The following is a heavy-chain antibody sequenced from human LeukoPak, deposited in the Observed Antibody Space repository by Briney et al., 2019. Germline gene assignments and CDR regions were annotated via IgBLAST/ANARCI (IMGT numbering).Heavy chain of an antibody. CDR3: ATGRSGLSDAFDI. D-gene: IGHD3-10*01. V-gene: IGHV1-69*06. CDR1: GGTFSSYA. J-gene: IGHJ3*02. CDR2: IIPIFGTA. Sequence: GAPVKVSCKASGGTFSSYAISWVRQAPGQGLEWMGRIIPIFGTANYAQKFQGRVTMTEDTSTDTAYMELSSLRSEDTAVYYCATGRSGLSDAFDIWGQGTMVTVSS.